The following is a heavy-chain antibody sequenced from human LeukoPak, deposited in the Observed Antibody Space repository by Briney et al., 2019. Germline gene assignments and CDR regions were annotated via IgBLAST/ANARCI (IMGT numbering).Heavy chain of an antibody. Sequence: SEPLPLTCIVSGGSINNYYWSWLRQPPGKGLGWIGYIYYTGSTNYSPSLKSRVTISADKSKNQFFLKLRSVTAADTAVYFCARHQGHDFYDSSGYYSFDYWGQGTLVTVSS. V-gene: IGHV4-59*08. J-gene: IGHJ4*02. CDR3: ARHQGHDFYDSSGYYSFDY. CDR2: IYYTGST. CDR1: GGSINNYY. D-gene: IGHD3-22*01.